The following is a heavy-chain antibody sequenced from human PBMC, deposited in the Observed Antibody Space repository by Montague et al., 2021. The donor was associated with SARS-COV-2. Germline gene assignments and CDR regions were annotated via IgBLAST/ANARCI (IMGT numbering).Heavy chain of an antibody. CDR1: GGSFSGYY. J-gene: IGHJ6*03. V-gene: IGHV4-34*01. CDR3: ARLGEGVVPAPILGVGPYYSCFCMYV. Sequence: SETLSLTCAVYGGSFSGYYWSWIRQPPGKGLEWIGEINHSGSAKYNPSLKRRVTISVDTSKNQFSLKLNSVTAADTAVYYCARLGEGVVPAPILGVGPYYSCFCMYVWGKGATVTVSS. D-gene: IGHD2-2*02. CDR2: INHSGSA.